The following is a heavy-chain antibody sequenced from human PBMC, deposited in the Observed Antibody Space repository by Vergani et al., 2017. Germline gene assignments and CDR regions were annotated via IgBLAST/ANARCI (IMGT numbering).Heavy chain of an antibody. D-gene: IGHD3-22*01. V-gene: IGHV4-38-2*01. CDR1: GYSISSGYY. Sequence: QVQLQESGPGLVKPSETLSLTCAVSGYSISSGYYWGWIRQPPGKGLEWIGSIYHSVSTYYNPSLKSRVTISVDTCKNQFSLKLSSVTAADTAVYYCARRRPGYYDSSGYFDYWGQGMLVTVSS. CDR3: ARRRPGYYDSSGYFDY. CDR2: IYHSVST. J-gene: IGHJ4*02.